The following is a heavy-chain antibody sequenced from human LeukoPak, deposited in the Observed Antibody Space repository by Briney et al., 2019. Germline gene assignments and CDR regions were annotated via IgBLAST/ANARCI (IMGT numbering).Heavy chain of an antibody. J-gene: IGHJ3*02. CDR1: GITFGSYW. D-gene: IGHD6-6*01. V-gene: IGHV3-7*05. Sequence: PGGSLRLSCAAAGITFGSYWMTWVRQAPGKGLECVANIKPDGSEKYYVDSVEGRFTVSRDNAKNSLFLEMNSLRPEDTAVYYCAKSPEQLVDAFDIWGQGTMVTVSS. CDR3: AKSPEQLVDAFDI. CDR2: IKPDGSEK.